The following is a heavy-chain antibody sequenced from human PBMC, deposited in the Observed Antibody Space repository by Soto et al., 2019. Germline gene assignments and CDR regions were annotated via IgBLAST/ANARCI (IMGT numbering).Heavy chain of an antibody. J-gene: IGHJ4*02. CDR1: EFTFSSYA. D-gene: IGHD4-4*01. Sequence: EVQVLESGGGLVQPGGSLRLSCAASEFTFSSYAMSWVRQAPGKGLEWVSGISGSGGGTYYADSVKGRFTISRDSSKNTVYLQMNSLRAEDTAVYYCAKPHRDVYSTAFFYHWGQGTLGTVSS. V-gene: IGHV3-23*01. CDR2: ISGSGGGT. CDR3: AKPHRDVYSTAFFYH.